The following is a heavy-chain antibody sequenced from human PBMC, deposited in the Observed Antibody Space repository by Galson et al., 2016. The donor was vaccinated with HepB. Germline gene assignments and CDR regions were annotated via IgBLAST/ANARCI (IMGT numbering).Heavy chain of an antibody. J-gene: IGHJ6*02. CDR1: GGSFSSYA. CDR2: IIPIFGTA. CDR3: ARDVVGATFFHYYGMDV. Sequence: SVMVSCKASGGSFSSYAISWVRQAPGQRLEWMGGIIPIFGTANYTRKFQGRVTITADEFTSTAYMELSSLRSEDTAIYYCARDVVGATFFHYYGMDVWGQGTTVTISS. D-gene: IGHD1-26*01. V-gene: IGHV1-69*13.